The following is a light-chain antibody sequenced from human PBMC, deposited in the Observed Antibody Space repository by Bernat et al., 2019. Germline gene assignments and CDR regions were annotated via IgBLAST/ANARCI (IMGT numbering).Light chain of an antibody. V-gene: IGLV2-11*01. CDR1: SSDVGGYNY. J-gene: IGLJ1*01. Sequence: QSALTQPRSVSGSPGQSVTISCTGTSSDVGGYNYVSWYQQHPGKAPKLMIYDVSKRPSGVPDRFSGSKSGNTASLTISGLQAEDEADYYCCSYAGSTNFYVFGTGTKVTVL. CDR2: DVS. CDR3: CSYAGSTNFYV.